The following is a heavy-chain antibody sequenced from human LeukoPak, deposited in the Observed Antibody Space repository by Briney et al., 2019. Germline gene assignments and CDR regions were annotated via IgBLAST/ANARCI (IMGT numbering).Heavy chain of an antibody. CDR2: MNPNSGNT. CDR1: GYTFTSYD. CDR3: ARASRYYDSSGYYIPGWFDP. D-gene: IGHD3-22*01. V-gene: IGHV1-8*01. J-gene: IGHJ5*02. Sequence: ASVKVSCKASGYTFTSYDIIWVRQATGQGLEWMGWMNPNSGNTGYAQKFQGRVTMTRNTSISTAYMELSSLRSEDTAVYYCARASRYYDSSGYYIPGWFDPWGQGTLVTVSS.